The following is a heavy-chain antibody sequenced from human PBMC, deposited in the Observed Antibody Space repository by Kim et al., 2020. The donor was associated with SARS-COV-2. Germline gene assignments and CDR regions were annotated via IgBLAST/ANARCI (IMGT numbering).Heavy chain of an antibody. V-gene: IGHV1-46*01. J-gene: IGHJ4*02. CDR2: NRSGGGT. D-gene: IGHD3-16*01. Sequence: NRSGGGTNYAQKFQGRVTMTGDTSTNTVYMELSGLRSDDTAVYYCAKEGGHWGQGTLVTVSS. CDR3: AKEGGH.